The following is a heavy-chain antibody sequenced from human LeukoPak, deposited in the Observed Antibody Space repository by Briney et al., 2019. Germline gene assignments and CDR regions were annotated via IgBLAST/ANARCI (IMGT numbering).Heavy chain of an antibody. D-gene: IGHD5-18*01. CDR3: ASGGYTSGYAMLGGWFDL. CDR2: IYYSGST. J-gene: IGHJ5*02. CDR1: GGSISSSSYY. Sequence: SQTLSLTCTVSGGSISSSSYYWGWIRQPPGKGLEWIGSIYYSGSTYYNPSLKSRVTISVDTSKNQFSLKLSSVTAADTAVYYCASGGYTSGYAMLGGWFDLWGQGTLVTVSS. V-gene: IGHV4-39*07.